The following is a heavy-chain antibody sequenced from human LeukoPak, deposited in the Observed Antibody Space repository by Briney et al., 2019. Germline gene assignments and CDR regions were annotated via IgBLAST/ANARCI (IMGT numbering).Heavy chain of an antibody. D-gene: IGHD2/OR15-2a*01. V-gene: IGHV1-18*01. CDR3: ARDMGNSGLDV. J-gene: IGHJ6*04. CDR2: ISCYNGNT. CDR1: GYSFSRYV. Sequence: SVKLSFKTSGYSFSRYVISSVRPAPAQGLEWLGWISCYNGNTNYAPRVQGRATMTRDISTTTVYMDLTSLRSDDTAVYYCARDMGNSGLDVWGKGTTVSV.